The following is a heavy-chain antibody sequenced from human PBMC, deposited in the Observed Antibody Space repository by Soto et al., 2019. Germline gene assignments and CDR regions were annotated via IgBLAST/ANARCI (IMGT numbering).Heavy chain of an antibody. CDR1: GFSFSSYG. J-gene: IGHJ4*02. CDR3: ARVFWSGPFEY. Sequence: QVQLVESGRGVVQPGRSLRLSCAASGFSFSSYGMHWVRQAPGKGLEWVAVIWNDGSNKYYADSVKGRFTISRDNSKNTLYLQMNSLRAEDTAVYYCARVFWSGPFEYWGQGTLATVSS. D-gene: IGHD3-3*01. V-gene: IGHV3-33*01. CDR2: IWNDGSNK.